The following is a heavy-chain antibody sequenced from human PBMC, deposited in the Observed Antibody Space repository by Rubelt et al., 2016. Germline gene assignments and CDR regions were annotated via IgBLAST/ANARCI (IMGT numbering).Heavy chain of an antibody. CDR3: ARGQYRLLKADWFDP. CDR1: GGSIGSGGYY. CDR2: INHSGST. J-gene: IGHJ5*02. V-gene: IGHV4-31*03. D-gene: IGHD2-2*01. Sequence: QVQLQESGPGLVKPSQTLSLTCTVSGGSIGSGGYYWSWLRQHPGKGLEWIGEINHSGSTSYHPSLKSRVTISVDPSKNQFPLKLSAVTAADTAVYYCARGQYRLLKADWFDPWGQGTLVTVSA.